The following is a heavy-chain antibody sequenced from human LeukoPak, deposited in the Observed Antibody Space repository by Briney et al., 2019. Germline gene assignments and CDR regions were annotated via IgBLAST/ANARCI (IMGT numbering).Heavy chain of an antibody. CDR3: AKDYRERSITIFGVVISFDY. V-gene: IGHV3-23*01. Sequence: GGSLRLSCAASRFMFNNYAMSWVRQGPGKGLEWVSTISSNGRSIFYADSVKGRFTISRDNSKNTLFLQMNSLRAEDTAVYYCAKDYRERSITIFGVVISFDYWGQGTLVTVSS. CDR1: RFMFNNYA. CDR2: ISSNGRSI. J-gene: IGHJ4*02. D-gene: IGHD3-3*01.